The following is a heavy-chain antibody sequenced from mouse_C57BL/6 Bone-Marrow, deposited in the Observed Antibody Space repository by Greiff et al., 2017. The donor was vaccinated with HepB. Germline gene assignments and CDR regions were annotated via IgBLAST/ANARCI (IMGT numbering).Heavy chain of an antibody. CDR1: GYTFTSYW. V-gene: IGHV1-5*01. J-gene: IGHJ1*03. D-gene: IGHD1-1*01. CDR2: IYPGNSDT. Sequence: EVKLQESGTVLARPGASVKMSCKTSGYTFTSYWMHWVKQRPGQGLEWIGAIYPGNSDTSYNQKFKGKAKLTAVTSASTAYMELSSLTNEYSAVYYCTRFRHITTVVAAHWYFDVWGTGTTVTVSS. CDR3: TRFRHITTVVAAHWYFDV.